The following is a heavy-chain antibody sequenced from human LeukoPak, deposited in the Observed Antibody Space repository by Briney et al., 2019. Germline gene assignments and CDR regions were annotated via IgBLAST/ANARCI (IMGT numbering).Heavy chain of an antibody. J-gene: IGHJ4*02. D-gene: IGHD7-27*01. V-gene: IGHV3-30*02. Sequence: GGSLRLSCAASGFIFSNYGMHWVRQAPGKGLEWVAFIRYDGSDKYYADSVRGRLTISRDNSKNTLYLQMNSLRIEDTAVYYCAKDLGNWGYFDYWGQGALVTVSS. CDR3: AKDLGNWGYFDY. CDR1: GFIFSNYG. CDR2: IRYDGSDK.